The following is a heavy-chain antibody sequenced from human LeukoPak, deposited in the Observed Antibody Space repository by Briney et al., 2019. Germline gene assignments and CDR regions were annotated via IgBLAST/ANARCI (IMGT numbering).Heavy chain of an antibody. J-gene: IGHJ6*02. CDR2: ISSSGSTI. Sequence: GGSLRLSCAASGFTFSDYYMSWLRQAPGKGLEWLSYISSSGSTIYYADSVKGRFTISRDDAKDSLYLQMNSLRAEDTAVYYCARDSRVVVAATAYYYYYGMDVWGQGTTVTVSS. V-gene: IGHV3-11*01. CDR3: ARDSRVVVAATAYYYYYGMDV. CDR1: GFTFSDYY. D-gene: IGHD2-15*01.